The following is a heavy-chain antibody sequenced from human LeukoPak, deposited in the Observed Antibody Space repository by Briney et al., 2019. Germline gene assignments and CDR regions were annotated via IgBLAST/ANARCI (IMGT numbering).Heavy chain of an antibody. CDR3: ARVSLMSSSSDYYYYYMDD. CDR1: GGSISSHY. Sequence: SETLSLTCTVSGGSISSHYWSWIRQPPGKGLEWIGYIYYSGSTNYNPSLKSRVTISVDTSKNQFSLKLSSVTAADTAVYYCARVSLMSSSSDYYYYYMDDWGKGTTVTVSS. V-gene: IGHV4-59*11. CDR2: IYYSGST. D-gene: IGHD6-6*01. J-gene: IGHJ6*03.